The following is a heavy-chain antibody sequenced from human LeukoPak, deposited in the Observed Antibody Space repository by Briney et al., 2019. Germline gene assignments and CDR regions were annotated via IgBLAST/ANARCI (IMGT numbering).Heavy chain of an antibody. D-gene: IGHD2-15*01. Sequence: SETLSLTCTVSGGSISSTNYYWGWIRQPPGQGLEWSGSIYYSGNTYYNPSLKSRVTISVDTSKNQFSLKLSSVTAADTAVYYCAREQLHCSGGSCYFYFWDYWGQGTLVTVSS. CDR2: IYYSGNT. CDR1: GGSISSTNYY. V-gene: IGHV4-39*07. CDR3: AREQLHCSGGSCYFYFWDY. J-gene: IGHJ4*02.